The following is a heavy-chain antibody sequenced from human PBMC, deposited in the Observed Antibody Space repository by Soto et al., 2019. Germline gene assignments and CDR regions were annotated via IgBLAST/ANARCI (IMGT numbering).Heavy chain of an antibody. J-gene: IGHJ6*03. Sequence: EVQLVESGGGLVKPGGSLRLSCAASGFTFSSYSMNWVRQAPGKGLEWVSSISSSSSYIYYADSVKGRFTISRDNAKNSLYLQMNSLRAEDTAVYYCARVRQLVVNYYYCMDVWGKGTTVTVSS. CDR1: GFTFSSYS. D-gene: IGHD6-6*01. CDR2: ISSSSSYI. V-gene: IGHV3-21*01. CDR3: ARVRQLVVNYYYCMDV.